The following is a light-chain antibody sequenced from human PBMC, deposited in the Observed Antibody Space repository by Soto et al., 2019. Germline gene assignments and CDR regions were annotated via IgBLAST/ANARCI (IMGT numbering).Light chain of an antibody. V-gene: IGKV1-12*01. CDR2: AAS. CDR1: QDISSW. J-gene: IGKJ5*01. CDR3: QQANSFPIT. Sequence: DFQMTQSPSSVSASVGDRVTITCRASQDISSWLAWYQQKPGKAPKLLIYAASSLQSGVPSRFSGSGSGTDFTLIISSLQPEDFATYYCQQANSFPITFGQGTRLEIK.